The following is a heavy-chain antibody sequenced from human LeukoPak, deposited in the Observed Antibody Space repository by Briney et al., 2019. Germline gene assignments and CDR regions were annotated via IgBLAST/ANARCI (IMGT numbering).Heavy chain of an antibody. Sequence: GGSLRLSCAASGFPFSSHWLSWFRQSPGRGLEWVAHINSDGSEKNYVDSVKGRFTISRDNARNSQFLHMNSLRAEDTAVYYCAKIHQNRVVVGAKGAFDIWGQGTVVTVSS. V-gene: IGHV3-7*01. D-gene: IGHD2-15*01. CDR1: GFPFSSHW. CDR2: INSDGSEK. J-gene: IGHJ3*02. CDR3: AKIHQNRVVVGAKGAFDI.